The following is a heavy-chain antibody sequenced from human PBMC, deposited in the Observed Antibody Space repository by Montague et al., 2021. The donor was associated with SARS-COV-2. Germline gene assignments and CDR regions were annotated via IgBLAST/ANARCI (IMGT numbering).Heavy chain of an antibody. CDR1: GDSITSGGYS. D-gene: IGHD4-11*01. CDR2: ISYSGST. Sequence: TLSLTCTVSGDSITSGGYSWNWIRQHPGKGLEYIGAISYSGSTYYKPSLTSRVSISMDTSKNAFSLSLHSVTAADTAVYFCAASGRRGYSNPFHHCGRGSLVTVSS. J-gene: IGHJ4*02. V-gene: IGHV4-31*03. CDR3: AASGRRGYSNPFHH.